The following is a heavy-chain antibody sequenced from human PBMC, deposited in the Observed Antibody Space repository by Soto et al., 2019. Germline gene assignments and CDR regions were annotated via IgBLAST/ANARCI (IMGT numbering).Heavy chain of an antibody. CDR3: ARVRGGGYVDY. CDR2: RNPNSGNT. CDR1: GYTFTSYD. V-gene: IGHV1-8*01. Sequence: QVPLVQSGAEVKKPGASVKVSCKASGYTFTSYDINWVRQATGQGLEWMGWRNPNSGNTGYAQKFQGRVTLTRNTPISTADMEPSTPRYEDMAVYYWARVRGGGYVDYWGQGTLVTVSS. J-gene: IGHJ4*02. D-gene: IGHD3-16*01.